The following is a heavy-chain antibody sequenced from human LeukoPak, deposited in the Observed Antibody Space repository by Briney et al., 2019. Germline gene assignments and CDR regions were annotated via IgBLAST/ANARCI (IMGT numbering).Heavy chain of an antibody. J-gene: IGHJ6*02. CDR3: ARDRVGLGFDGMDV. CDR2: INPNSGAT. D-gene: IGHD1-26*01. CDR1: GYTFTAYY. Sequence: ASVKVSCKASGYTFTAYYMYWLRQAPGQGLEWMGWINPNSGATCSAQKFQGRVTMTRDTSISTAYMEMSSLRSDDTAVYYCARDRVGLGFDGMDVWGQGTTVTVSS. V-gene: IGHV1-2*02.